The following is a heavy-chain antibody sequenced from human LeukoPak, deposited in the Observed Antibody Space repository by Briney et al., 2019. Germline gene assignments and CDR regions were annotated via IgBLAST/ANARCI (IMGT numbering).Heavy chain of an antibody. CDR3: AKDDTHDPKSGDYDG. Sequence: PGRSLRLSCAASGFTFSSYAMHWVRQAPGKGLEWVSAISGSGGSAYYADSVKGRFTISRDNSKNTVFLQMNSLRAEDSAVYYCAKDDTHDPKSGDYDGWGQGTLVTVSS. CDR1: GFTFSSYA. D-gene: IGHD4-17*01. V-gene: IGHV3-23*01. J-gene: IGHJ4*02. CDR2: ISGSGGSA.